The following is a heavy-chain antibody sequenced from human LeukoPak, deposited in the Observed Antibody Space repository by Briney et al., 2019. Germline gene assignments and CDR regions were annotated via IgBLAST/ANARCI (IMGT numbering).Heavy chain of an antibody. D-gene: IGHD3-22*01. CDR1: GFTFSSYA. V-gene: IGHV3-23*01. J-gene: IGHJ4*02. CDR2: ISGSGGST. Sequence: GGSLRLSCAASGFTFSSYAMSWVRQAPGKGLEWVSAISGSGGSTYYADSVKGRFTISRDNSKNTLYLQMNSLRAEDTAIYYCARGYFYDSSAYGPFGAYWGQGTLVTVSS. CDR3: ARGYFYDSSAYGPFGAY.